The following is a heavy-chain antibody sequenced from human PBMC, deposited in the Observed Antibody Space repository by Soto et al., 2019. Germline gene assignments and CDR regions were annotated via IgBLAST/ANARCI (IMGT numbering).Heavy chain of an antibody. CDR1: GFSLSTSGVG. CDR2: IYWDDDK. CDR3: AHSQDRYYYYGMDV. Sequence: QITLKESGPTLVKPTQTLTLTCTFSGFSLSTSGVGVGWIRQPPGKALEWLALIYWDDDKRYRPFLNTRLTITKDTSKNQVVLTMTNIDPVDTATYYCAHSQDRYYYYGMDVWGQGTTVTVSS. V-gene: IGHV2-5*02. J-gene: IGHJ6*02.